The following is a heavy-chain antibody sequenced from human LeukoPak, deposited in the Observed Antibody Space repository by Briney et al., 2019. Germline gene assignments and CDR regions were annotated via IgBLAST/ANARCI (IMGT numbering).Heavy chain of an antibody. CDR2: INPNSGGT. Sequence: ASVKVSCKASGYTFTGYYMHWVRQAPGQGLEWMGWINPNSGGTNYSQKFQGRVTITRDTSTSTAYMELSRLRSDDTPVYYCAREKERSGYNYGSSLFDYWGQGTVVTVS. CDR3: AREKERSGYNYGSSLFDY. V-gene: IGHV1-2*02. CDR1: GYTFTGYY. J-gene: IGHJ4*02. D-gene: IGHD5-18*01.